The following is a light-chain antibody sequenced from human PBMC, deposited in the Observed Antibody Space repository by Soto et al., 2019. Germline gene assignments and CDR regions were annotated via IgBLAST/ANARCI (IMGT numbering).Light chain of an antibody. CDR1: SSDVGGSNY. CDR2: EVS. J-gene: IGLJ1*01. V-gene: IGLV2-14*01. CDR3: SSYTSSSIDYF. Sequence: QSALTQPASVSGSPGQSITISCTGTSSDVGGSNYVSWYQQHPGKAPKLMIYEVSNRPSGVSNRFSGSKSGNTASLTISGIQDEDEADYYCSSYTSSSIDYFVGTETKVTVL.